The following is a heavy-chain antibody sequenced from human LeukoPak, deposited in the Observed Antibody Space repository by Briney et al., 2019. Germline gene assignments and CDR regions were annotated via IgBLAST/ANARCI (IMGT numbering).Heavy chain of an antibody. CDR1: GFTFSSYG. CDR2: ISGSGGST. CDR3: AKDLHWQQTDRFDY. V-gene: IGHV3-23*01. J-gene: IGHJ4*02. D-gene: IGHD6-13*01. Sequence: GGSLRLSCAASGFTFSSYGMHWVRQAPGKGLEWVSAISGSGGSTYYADSVKGRFTISRDNSKNTLYLQMNSLRAEDTAVYYCAKDLHWQQTDRFDYWGQGTLVTVSS.